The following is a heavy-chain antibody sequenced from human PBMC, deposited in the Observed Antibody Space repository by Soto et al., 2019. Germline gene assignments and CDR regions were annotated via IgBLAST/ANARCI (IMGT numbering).Heavy chain of an antibody. J-gene: IGHJ4*02. CDR3: AREEGAIDY. Sequence: SETLSLTCTVSGGSVSSGSYYWSWIRQPPGKGLEWIGYIYYSGSTNYNPSLKSRVTISVDTSKNQFSLKLGSVTAADTAVYYCAREEGAIDYWGQGTLVTVSS. V-gene: IGHV4-61*01. D-gene: IGHD1-26*01. CDR2: IYYSGST. CDR1: GGSVSSGSYY.